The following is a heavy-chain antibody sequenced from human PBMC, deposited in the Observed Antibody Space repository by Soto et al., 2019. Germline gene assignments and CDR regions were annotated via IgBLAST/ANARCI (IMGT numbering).Heavy chain of an antibody. CDR1: GDSVSSGDYY. CDR3: ARIPVDTYMIYWSDP. J-gene: IGHJ5*02. D-gene: IGHD3-16*01. V-gene: IGHV4-61*08. Sequence: SEPLSLTCSVSGDSVSSGDYYWRWIRQPPGKGLEWIGHVYFSGSTNYIPSLKSRLTMSVDTAKNQFSLKLNSVTAADTAVYYCARIPVDTYMIYWSDPWGQGTQVTVSS. CDR2: VYFSGST.